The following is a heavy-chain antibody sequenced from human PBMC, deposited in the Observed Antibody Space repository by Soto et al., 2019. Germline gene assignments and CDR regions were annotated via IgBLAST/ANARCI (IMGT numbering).Heavy chain of an antibody. CDR2: IKQDGAQI. V-gene: IGHV3-7*04. CDR3: VGGSGWQPEV. J-gene: IGHJ4*02. Sequence: EVKLVESGGGLVQPGGSLRLSCAASGFTLDSFWMNWVRQAPGKGLEWLAIIKQDGAQIYYVDSVKGRFTISRDNAKNSAYLQLTNLRVADTAVYFCVGGSGWQPEVGGQGALVTVSS. CDR1: GFTLDSFW. D-gene: IGHD6-19*01.